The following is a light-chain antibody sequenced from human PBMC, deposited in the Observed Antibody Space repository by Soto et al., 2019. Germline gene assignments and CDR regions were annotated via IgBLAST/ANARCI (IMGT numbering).Light chain of an antibody. V-gene: IGKV3-20*01. J-gene: IGKJ4*01. Sequence: EIVLTQSPDTLSLSPGERATLSCRARPSVSSSYLAWYQKKPGQAPRLLLYGAPSRATGIQDRFSGSGSGTDFTLTIRRLEPEDFAVYYCQKYDSSPLTFGGGTKVEIK. CDR1: PSVSSSY. CDR2: GAP. CDR3: QKYDSSPLT.